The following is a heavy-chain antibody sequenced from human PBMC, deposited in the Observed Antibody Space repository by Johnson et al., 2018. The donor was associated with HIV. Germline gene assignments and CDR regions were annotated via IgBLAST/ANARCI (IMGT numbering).Heavy chain of an antibody. V-gene: IGHV3-53*01. Sequence: VQLVESGGGLIQPGGSLRLSCAASGFTVSSNYMSWVRQAPGKGLEWVSIIGTAGDTYYPGSVKGRFTISRDNAKNSLYLQMYSLRAEDTAAFYCVRERQSGTMQLWLRVNDAFDIWGQGTMVTVSS. CDR1: GFTVSSNY. D-gene: IGHD5-18*01. J-gene: IGHJ3*02. CDR2: IGTAGDT. CDR3: VRERQSGTMQLWLRVNDAFDI.